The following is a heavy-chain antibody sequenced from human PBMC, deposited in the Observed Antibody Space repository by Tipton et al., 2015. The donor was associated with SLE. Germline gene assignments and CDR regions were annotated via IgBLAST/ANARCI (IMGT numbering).Heavy chain of an antibody. V-gene: IGHV4-34*01. CDR3: ARAGGVSDAFDI. CDR1: GDSISSYY. J-gene: IGHJ3*02. Sequence: TLSLTCTVSGDSISSYYWSWVRQPPGKGLEWIGEINHSGSTNYNPSLKSRVTISVDTSKNQFSLKLSSVTAADTAVYYCARAGGVSDAFDIWGQGTMVTVSS. D-gene: IGHD3-10*01. CDR2: INHSGST.